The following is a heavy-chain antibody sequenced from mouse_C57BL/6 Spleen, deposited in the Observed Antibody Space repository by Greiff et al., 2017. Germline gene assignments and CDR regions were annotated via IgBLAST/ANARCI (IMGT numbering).Heavy chain of an antibody. Sequence: VMLVESGPGLVAPSQSLSITCTVSGFSLTSYAISWVRQPPGKGLEWLGVIWTGGGTNYNSALKSRLSISKDNSKSQVFLKMNSLQTDDTARYYCARTYYYGSSVWFAYWGQGTLVTVSA. CDR1: GFSLTSYA. V-gene: IGHV2-9-1*01. D-gene: IGHD1-1*01. J-gene: IGHJ3*01. CDR3: ARTYYYGSSVWFAY. CDR2: IWTGGGT.